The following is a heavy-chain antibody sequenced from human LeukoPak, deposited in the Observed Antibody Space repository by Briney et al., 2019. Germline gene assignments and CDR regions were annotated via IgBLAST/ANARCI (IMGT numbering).Heavy chain of an antibody. CDR2: IQSNGRNK. D-gene: IGHD2-2*01. Sequence: GGSLRLTCAASRFIFSSDDMHWVRQAPGKGLEWVAGIQSNGRNKYYVDSEKGRFAISRDNSKSTLYLQVNSLRVEDTALYYCARESEGGTGTSCPDYWGQGTLVTVSS. V-gene: IGHV3-33*05. J-gene: IGHJ4*02. CDR3: ARESEGGTGTSCPDY. CDR1: RFIFSSDD.